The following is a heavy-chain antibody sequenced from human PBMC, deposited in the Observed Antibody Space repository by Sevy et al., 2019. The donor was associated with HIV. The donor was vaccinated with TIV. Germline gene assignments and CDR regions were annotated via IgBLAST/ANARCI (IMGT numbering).Heavy chain of an antibody. CDR1: GGTFSSYA. J-gene: IGHJ2*01. Sequence: ASVKVSCKASGGTFSSYAISWVRQAPGQGLEWVGGIIPIFGTANYAQKFQGRVTITADESTSTAYMELSSLRSEDTAVYYCASAHYDYVWGSYRPGPYWYFDLWGRGTLVTVSS. CDR3: ASAHYDYVWGSYRPGPYWYFDL. D-gene: IGHD3-16*02. CDR2: IIPIFGTA. V-gene: IGHV1-69*13.